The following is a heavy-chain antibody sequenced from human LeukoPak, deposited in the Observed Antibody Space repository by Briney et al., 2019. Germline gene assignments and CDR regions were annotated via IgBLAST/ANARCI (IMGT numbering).Heavy chain of an antibody. V-gene: IGHV2-70*11. CDR1: GFSLSTSGMC. CDR3: AQGFRPSYFDY. CDR2: IDWDDDK. Sequence: SGPTLVNPTQTLTLTCTFSGFSLSTSGMCVSWIRQPPGKSLEWLARIDWDDDKYYSTSLKTRLTTSKDTSKNQVILTMTNMDPVDTATYYCAQGFRPSYFDYWGQGTLVTVSS. D-gene: IGHD2/OR15-2a*01. J-gene: IGHJ4*02.